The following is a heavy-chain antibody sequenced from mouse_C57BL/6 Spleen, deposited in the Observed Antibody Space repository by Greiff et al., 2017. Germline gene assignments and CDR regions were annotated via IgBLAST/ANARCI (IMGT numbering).Heavy chain of an antibody. CDR2: IDPSDSET. V-gene: IGHV1-52*01. Sequence: QVQLQQPGAELVRPGSSVKLSCKASGYTFTSYWMHWVKQRPIQGLEWIGNIDPSDSETHYNQKFKDKATLTVDTSSSTAYMQLSSLTSEDSAVYYCARRTVVAPMDYWGQGTSVTVSS. CDR3: ARRTVVAPMDY. CDR1: GYTFTSYW. J-gene: IGHJ4*01. D-gene: IGHD1-1*01.